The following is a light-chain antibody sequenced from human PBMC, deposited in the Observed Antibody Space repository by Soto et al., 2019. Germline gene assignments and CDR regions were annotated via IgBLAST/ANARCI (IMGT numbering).Light chain of an antibody. Sequence: DLQMTQSPSSLSASVGDRVTITCRASQSISSYLNWYQQNSGKAPKLLIYAGSSLQSGVPSRFSGSGSGTDFTLNSSGLQPEDFATYYCQQSYSTPYTFGQGTKLDIK. J-gene: IGKJ2*01. CDR3: QQSYSTPYT. CDR1: QSISSY. V-gene: IGKV1-39*01. CDR2: AGS.